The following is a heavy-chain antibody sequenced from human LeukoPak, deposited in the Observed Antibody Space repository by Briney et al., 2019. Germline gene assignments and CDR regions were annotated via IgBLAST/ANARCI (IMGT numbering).Heavy chain of an antibody. CDR2: ISYDGSNK. V-gene: IGHV3-30*03. Sequence: GGSLRLSCAASGFTFSSYGVHWVRQAPGKGLEWVAVISYDGSNKYYADSVKGRFTISRDNSKNTLYLQMNSLRAEDTAVYYCARGKGYFDYWGQGTLVTVSS. J-gene: IGHJ4*02. CDR3: ARGKGYFDY. CDR1: GFTFSSYG.